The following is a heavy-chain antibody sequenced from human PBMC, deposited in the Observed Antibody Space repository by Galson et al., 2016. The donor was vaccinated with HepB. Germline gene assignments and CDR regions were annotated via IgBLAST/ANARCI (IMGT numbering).Heavy chain of an antibody. V-gene: IGHV3-30*18. Sequence: SLRLSCAGSGFSVSTSAMGWVRQAPGKGLEWVAVIPFDGSHKYYADSVKGRFTISRDNSKNTLYLQMISLRAEDTALYYCAKVRADNILTGYYLAGDFDCWGQGTLVTVSS. CDR2: IPFDGSHK. CDR3: AKVRADNILTGYYLAGDFDC. J-gene: IGHJ4*02. CDR1: GFSVSTSA. D-gene: IGHD3-9*01.